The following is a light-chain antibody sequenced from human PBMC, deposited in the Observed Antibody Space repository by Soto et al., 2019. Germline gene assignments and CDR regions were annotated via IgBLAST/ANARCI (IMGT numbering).Light chain of an antibody. J-gene: IGKJ1*01. CDR1: QSISSW. Sequence: DIQMTQSPSTLSASVVDRVTITFRASQSISSWLAWYQQKPGKAPKLLIYDASSLESGVPSRFSGSGSGTEFSLTISNLQPDDCATYYCQQYENYWTFGQGTKVDIK. CDR3: QQYENYWT. CDR2: DAS. V-gene: IGKV1-5*01.